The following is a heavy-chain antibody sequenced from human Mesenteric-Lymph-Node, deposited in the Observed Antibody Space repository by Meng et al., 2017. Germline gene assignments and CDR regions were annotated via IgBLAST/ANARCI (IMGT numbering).Heavy chain of an antibody. CDR1: GFTFSSYS. D-gene: IGHD2-15*01. V-gene: IGHV3-23*01. J-gene: IGHJ5*02. CDR2: ITGSGVTT. Sequence: GGSLRLSCAASGFTFSSYSMNWVRQAPGKGLEWVAAITGSGVTTYYADSVKGRFTLSRDNAKNIVYLQMSSLRAEDTAVYYCAKGGPYNWFHPWGQGTRVTGAS. CDR3: AKGGPYNWFHP.